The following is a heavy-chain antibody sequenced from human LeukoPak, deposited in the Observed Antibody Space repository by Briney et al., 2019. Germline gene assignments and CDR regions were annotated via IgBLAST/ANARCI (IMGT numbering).Heavy chain of an antibody. V-gene: IGHV4-34*01. CDR1: GGSFSGYY. Sequence: PSETLSLTCAVYGGSFSGYYWSWSRQPPGKGLGWVGEINHSGSTNYNPSLKSRVTISVDTSKNQFSLKLSSVTAADTAVYYCARGKTVDSSGYYYVGLVFDYWGQGTLVTVSS. J-gene: IGHJ4*02. CDR2: INHSGST. D-gene: IGHD3-22*01. CDR3: ARGKTVDSSGYYYVGLVFDY.